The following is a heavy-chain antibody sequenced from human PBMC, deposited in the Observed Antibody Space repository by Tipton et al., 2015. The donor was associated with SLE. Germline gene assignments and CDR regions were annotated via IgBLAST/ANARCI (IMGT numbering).Heavy chain of an antibody. CDR2: FHSGGRT. D-gene: IGHD3-10*01. CDR3: AREAGVWFGNWGLDP. J-gene: IGHJ5*02. Sequence: TLSLTCSVSGGSIGTNSYYWGWIRQPPGKGLEWIGSFHSGGRTAYNPSLKSRVTISVDTSKNQFSLRLNSVTAADTAVYYCAREAGVWFGNWGLDPWGPGTLVTVSS. CDR1: GGSIGTNSYY. V-gene: IGHV4-39*02.